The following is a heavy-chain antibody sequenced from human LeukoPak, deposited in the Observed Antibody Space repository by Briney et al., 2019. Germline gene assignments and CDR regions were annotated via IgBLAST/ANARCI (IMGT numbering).Heavy chain of an antibody. Sequence: GGSLRLSCAASQFTFSNYAMNWVRQAPGKGLEWVSYINPTSFTIYYADSVRGRFTISRDNPSNSLYLQMDSLTEDDTAVYFCARQGVLIRNYFDSWGQGTQVTVSS. CDR2: INPTSFTI. J-gene: IGHJ4*02. D-gene: IGHD2-8*01. V-gene: IGHV3-48*02. CDR1: QFTFSNYA. CDR3: ARQGVLIRNYFDS.